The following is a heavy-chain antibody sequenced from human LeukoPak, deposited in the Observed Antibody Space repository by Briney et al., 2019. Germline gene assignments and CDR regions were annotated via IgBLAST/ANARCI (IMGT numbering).Heavy chain of an antibody. V-gene: IGHV3-9*01. CDR3: ATLAGRIDY. J-gene: IGHJ4*02. CDR2: ISWNSGSI. Sequence: AGGSLRLSCAASGFTFDDYAMHWVRQAPGKGLEWVSGISWNSGSIGYADSVKGRFTISRDNAKNSLYLQVNSLRAEDTALYYCATLAGRIDYWGQGTLVTVSS. CDR1: GFTFDDYA.